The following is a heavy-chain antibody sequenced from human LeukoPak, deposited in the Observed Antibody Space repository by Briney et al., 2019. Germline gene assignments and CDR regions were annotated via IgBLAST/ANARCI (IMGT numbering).Heavy chain of an antibody. Sequence: ASVKVSCKASGYTSTGYYMHWVRQAPGQGLEWMGWINPNSGATSYAQNFQGRVTMTRDTSISTAYMDLSRLRSDDTAVYYCARGANFDYWGQGTLVAVSS. J-gene: IGHJ4*02. CDR2: INPNSGAT. V-gene: IGHV1-2*02. D-gene: IGHD1-26*01. CDR1: GYTSTGYY. CDR3: ARGANFDY.